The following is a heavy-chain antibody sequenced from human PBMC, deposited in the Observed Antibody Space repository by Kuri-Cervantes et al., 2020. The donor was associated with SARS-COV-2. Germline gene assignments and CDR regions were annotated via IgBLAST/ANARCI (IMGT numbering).Heavy chain of an antibody. CDR1: GFTFSSYW. J-gene: IGHJ4*02. Sequence: GESLKISCAASGFTFSSYWMSWVRQAPGKGLEWVANIKQDGSEKYYVDSVKGRFTISRDNAKNSLYLQMNSLRAEDTAAYYCARDRENYYDSSGYSMDYWGQGTLVTVSS. CDR3: ARDRENYYDSSGYSMDY. D-gene: IGHD3-22*01. V-gene: IGHV3-7*03. CDR2: IKQDGSEK.